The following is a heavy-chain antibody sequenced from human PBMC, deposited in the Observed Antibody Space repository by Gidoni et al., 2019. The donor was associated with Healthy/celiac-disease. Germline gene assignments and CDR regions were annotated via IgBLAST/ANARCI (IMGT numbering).Heavy chain of an antibody. V-gene: IGHV4-59*01. CDR1: GGSISSYY. Sequence: QVQLQESGPGLVKPSETLSLTCPVSGGSISSYYWSWIRQPPGKGLEWIGYIYYSGSTNYNPSLKSRVTISVDTSKNQFSLKLSSVTAADTAVYYCAREGGAHFWSGMAPYGMDVWGQGTTVTVSS. J-gene: IGHJ6*02. D-gene: IGHD3-3*02. CDR2: IYYSGST. CDR3: AREGGAHFWSGMAPYGMDV.